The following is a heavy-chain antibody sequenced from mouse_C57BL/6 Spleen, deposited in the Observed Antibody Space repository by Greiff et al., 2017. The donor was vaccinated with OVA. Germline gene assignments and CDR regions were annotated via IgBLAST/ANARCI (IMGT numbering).Heavy chain of an antibody. CDR1: GYTFTDYY. CDR3: ARTYYYGSSYVRAWFAY. V-gene: IGHV1-84*01. J-gene: IGHJ3*01. D-gene: IGHD1-1*01. CDR2: IYPGSGNT. Sequence: VQLQQSGPELVKPGASVKISCKASGYTFTDYYINWVKQRPGQGLEWIGWIYPGSGNTKYNEKFKGKATLTVDTSSSTAYMQLSSLTSEDSAVYFCARTYYYGSSYVRAWFAYWGQGTLVTVSA.